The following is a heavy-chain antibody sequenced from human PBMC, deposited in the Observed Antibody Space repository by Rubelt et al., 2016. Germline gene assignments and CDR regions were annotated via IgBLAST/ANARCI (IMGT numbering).Heavy chain of an antibody. CDR1: GGSISSSSYY. CDR3: AGERDVYYYVDY. J-gene: IGHJ4*02. D-gene: IGHD3-10*01. CDR2: IYYSGST. V-gene: IGHV4-39*07. Sequence: QLQLQESGPGLVKPSETLSLTCTVSGGSISSSSYYWGWIRQPPGKGLEWIGSIYYSGSTSYRPSLKSRVTISVDTSKNKLSRKLVAGTAWGTAVYYWAGERDVYYYVDYWGQGTLVTVS.